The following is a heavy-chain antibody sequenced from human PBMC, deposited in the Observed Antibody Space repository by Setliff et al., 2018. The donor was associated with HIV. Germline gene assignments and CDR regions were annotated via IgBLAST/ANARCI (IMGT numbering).Heavy chain of an antibody. J-gene: IGHJ5*02. CDR1: GGSISNSRYY. D-gene: IGHD3-22*01. Sequence: KPSETLSLTCTVSGGSISNSRYYWSWIRQPPGKGLEWIGSIYYSGSTYYNPSLKSRVTISVDTSKNQFSLKLSSVTAADAAVCYCASRVYYYDSSGYLREEWFDPWGQGTLVTVSS. CDR3: ASRVYYYDSSGYLREEWFDP. V-gene: IGHV4-39*01. CDR2: IYYSGST.